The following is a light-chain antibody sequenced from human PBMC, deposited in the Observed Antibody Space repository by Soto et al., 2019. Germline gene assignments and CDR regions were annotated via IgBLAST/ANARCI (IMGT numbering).Light chain of an antibody. J-gene: IGKJ4*01. CDR1: QGIYSY. V-gene: IGKV1-39*01. CDR2: TAS. Sequence: DIQMTQSPSSLSASVGDRVTITCRASQGIYSYLNWYQQIPGKAPKLLIYTASNLQSGVPSRFSGSGSGTDFTLTINILQPEDFATYYCQQSYITPLTFGGGTKVDIK. CDR3: QQSYITPLT.